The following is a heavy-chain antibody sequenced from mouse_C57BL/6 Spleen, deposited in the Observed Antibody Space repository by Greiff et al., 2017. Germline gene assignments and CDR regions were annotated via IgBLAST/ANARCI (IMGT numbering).Heavy chain of an antibody. V-gene: IGHV5-16*01. J-gene: IGHJ3*01. CDR1: GFTFSDSY. CDR3: ARDGGGWFAY. Sequence: EVKLMESEGGLVQPGSSMKLSCTASGFTFSDSYMAWVRQVPEKGLEWVANINYDGSSTYYLDSLKSRFIISRDNAKNILYLQMSSLKSEDTATYYCARDGGGWFAYWGQGTLVTVSA. CDR2: INYDGSST.